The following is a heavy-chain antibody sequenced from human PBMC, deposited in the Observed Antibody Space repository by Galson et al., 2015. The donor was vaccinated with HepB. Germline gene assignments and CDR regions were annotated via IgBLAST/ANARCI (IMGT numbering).Heavy chain of an antibody. Sequence: QSGAEVKKPGASVKVSCKASGYTFTGYYMHWVRQAPGQGLEWMGWINPNSGGTNYAQKFQGWVTMTRDTSISTAYMELSRLRSDDTAVYYCARGPSHLYSSGWYNYRPLSGPFDYWGQGTLVTVSS. V-gene: IGHV1-2*04. CDR2: INPNSGGT. D-gene: IGHD6-19*01. CDR1: GYTFTGYY. CDR3: ARGPSHLYSSGWYNYRPLSGPFDY. J-gene: IGHJ4*02.